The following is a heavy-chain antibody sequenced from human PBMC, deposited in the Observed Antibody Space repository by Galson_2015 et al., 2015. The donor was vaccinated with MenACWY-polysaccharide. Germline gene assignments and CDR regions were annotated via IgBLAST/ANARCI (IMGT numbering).Heavy chain of an antibody. V-gene: IGHV5-51*01. CDR2: IFPGDSDT. J-gene: IGHJ4*02. D-gene: IGHD6-13*01. Sequence: IGWVRQMPGKGLEWMGVIFPGDSDTRYSPSFQGQVTISADKSINTAYLQWSSLKASDTAMYYCARPSYSSSWNPFDYWGQGTLVTVSS. CDR3: ARPSYSSSWNPFDY.